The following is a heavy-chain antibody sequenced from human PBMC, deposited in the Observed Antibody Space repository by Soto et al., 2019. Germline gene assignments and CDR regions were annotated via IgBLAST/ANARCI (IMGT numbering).Heavy chain of an antibody. CDR3: ARDLAARALPYYFDY. CDR2: IKQDGSEK. D-gene: IGHD6-13*01. J-gene: IGHJ4*02. CDR1: GFTFSNYW. Sequence: RLSCAASGFTFSNYWMSWVRQAPGKGLEWVANIKQDGSEKYYVDSVKGRFTISRDNAKNSLYLQMNSLRAEDTAVYYCARDLAARALPYYFDYWGQGTLVTVSS. V-gene: IGHV3-7*01.